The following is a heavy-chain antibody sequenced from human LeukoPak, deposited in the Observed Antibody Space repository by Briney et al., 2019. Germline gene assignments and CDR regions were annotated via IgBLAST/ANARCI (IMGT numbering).Heavy chain of an antibody. CDR1: GYTFIGYY. V-gene: IGHV1-2*02. CDR3: ARGVAGGDY. CDR2: INPNSGGT. J-gene: IGHJ4*02. Sequence: ASVKVSCKASGYTFIGYYMHWVRQAPGQGLEWMGWINPNSGGTNYAQKFQGRVTMTRNTSISTAYMELSSLRSEDTAMYYCARGVAGGDYWGQGTLVTVSS. D-gene: IGHD6-19*01.